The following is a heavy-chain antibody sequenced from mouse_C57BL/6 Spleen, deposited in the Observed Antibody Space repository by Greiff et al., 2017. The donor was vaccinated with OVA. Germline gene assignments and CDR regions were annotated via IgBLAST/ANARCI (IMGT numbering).Heavy chain of an antibody. CDR2: IDPSDSYT. V-gene: IGHV1-50*01. CDR3: ARKSPLIFFDY. CDR1: GYTFTSYW. D-gene: IGHD1-1*01. Sequence: VKLQQPGAELVKPGASVKLSCKASGYTFTSYWMQWVKQRPGQGLEWIGEIDPSDSYTNYNQKFKGKATLTVDTSSSTAYMQLSSLTSEDSAVYYCARKSPLIFFDYWGQGTTLTVSS. J-gene: IGHJ2*01.